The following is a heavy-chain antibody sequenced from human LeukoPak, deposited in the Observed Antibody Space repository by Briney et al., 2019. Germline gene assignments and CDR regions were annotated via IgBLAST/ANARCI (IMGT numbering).Heavy chain of an antibody. CDR2: INPNSGGT. D-gene: IGHD6-13*01. CDR3: AREAGRRGSSWLLGY. V-gene: IGHV1-2*02. Sequence: ASVKVSCKASGYTFTGYYMHWVRQAPGQGLEWMGWINPNSGGTNYAQKFQGRVTMTRDTSISTAYMELSRLRSDDTAVYYCAREAGRRGSSWLLGYWGQGTLVTVSS. J-gene: IGHJ4*02. CDR1: GYTFTGYY.